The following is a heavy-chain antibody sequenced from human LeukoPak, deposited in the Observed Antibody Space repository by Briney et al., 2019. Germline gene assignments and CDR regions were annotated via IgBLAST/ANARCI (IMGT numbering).Heavy chain of an antibody. CDR2: ISAYNGNT. CDR3: ARDQGFRCSSTSCYTLSYYYGMDV. V-gene: IGHV1-18*01. D-gene: IGHD2-2*02. J-gene: IGHJ6*02. CDR1: GYTFTSYG. Sequence: ASVKVSYKASGYTFTSYGISWVRQAPGQGLEWMGWISAYNGNTNYAQKLQGRVTTTTDTSTSTAYMELRSLRSDDTAVYYCARDQGFRCSSTSCYTLSYYYGMDVWGQGTTVTVSS.